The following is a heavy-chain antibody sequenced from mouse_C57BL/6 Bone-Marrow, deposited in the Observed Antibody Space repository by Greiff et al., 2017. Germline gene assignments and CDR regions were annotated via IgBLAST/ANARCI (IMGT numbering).Heavy chain of an antibody. Sequence: QVQLQQSGAELARPGASVKLSCKASGYTFTSYGISWVKQRTGQGLEWIGEIYPRSGNTYYNAKFKGKATLTADKSSSTAYMELRSLTSEDSAVYFCARYYGSSQGYFDVWGTGTTVTVSS. CDR3: ARYYGSSQGYFDV. CDR2: IYPRSGNT. D-gene: IGHD1-1*01. CDR1: GYTFTSYG. V-gene: IGHV1-81*01. J-gene: IGHJ1*03.